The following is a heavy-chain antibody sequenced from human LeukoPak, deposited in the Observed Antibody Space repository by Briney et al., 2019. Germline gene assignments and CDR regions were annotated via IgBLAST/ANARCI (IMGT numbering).Heavy chain of an antibody. CDR1: GYTFTSYY. V-gene: IGHV1-2*02. Sequence: ASVKVSCKASGYTFTSYYMHWVRQAPGQGLEWMGWINPNSGGTNYAQKFQGRVTMTRDMSTSTVYMELSSLRSEDTAVYYCARDAKLVGASYYFDYWGQGTLVTVSS. D-gene: IGHD1-26*01. CDR3: ARDAKLVGASYYFDY. J-gene: IGHJ4*02. CDR2: INPNSGGT.